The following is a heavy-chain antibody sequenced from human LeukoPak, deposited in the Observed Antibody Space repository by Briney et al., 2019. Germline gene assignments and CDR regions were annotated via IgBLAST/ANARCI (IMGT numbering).Heavy chain of an antibody. CDR2: INPNSGGT. V-gene: IGHV1-2*02. J-gene: IGHJ4*02. CDR3: ARDPTNIVVAPEYYFDY. CDR1: GYTFTGYY. D-gene: IGHD2-2*01. Sequence: ASVKVSCKASGYTFTGYYMHWVRQAPGQGLEWMGWINPNSGGTNYAQKFQGRVTMTRDTSISTAYMELSRLRSDDTAVYYCARDPTNIVVAPEYYFDYWGQGTLVTVSS.